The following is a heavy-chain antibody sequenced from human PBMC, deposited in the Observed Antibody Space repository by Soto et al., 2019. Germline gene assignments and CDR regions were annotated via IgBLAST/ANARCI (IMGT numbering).Heavy chain of an antibody. CDR1: GFTFSSYG. D-gene: IGHD2-15*01. Sequence: QVQLVESGGGVVQPGRSLRLSCAASGFTFSSYGMHWVRQAPGKGLEWVAVLSYDGSNKYYADSVKGRFTISRDNSKNTLYLQMNSLRAEDTAVYYCAKDMQDVVVVAATQDWFDPWCQGTLVTVSS. CDR3: AKDMQDVVVVAATQDWFDP. V-gene: IGHV3-30*18. J-gene: IGHJ5*02. CDR2: LSYDGSNK.